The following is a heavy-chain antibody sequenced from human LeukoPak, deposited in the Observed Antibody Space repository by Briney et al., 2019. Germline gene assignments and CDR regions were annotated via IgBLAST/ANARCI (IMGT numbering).Heavy chain of an antibody. D-gene: IGHD1-14*01. V-gene: IGHV3-33*01. Sequence: PGGSLRLSCVASGFIFSSYGMHWVRQAPGKGLEWVAVIWYDGTNKYYGDSVKGRFTISRDNSKNTLYLQINSLRVEDTAVYYCARGNPTYFDYWGQGTLVTVSS. CDR3: ARGNPTYFDY. CDR1: GFIFSSYG. J-gene: IGHJ4*02. CDR2: IWYDGTNK.